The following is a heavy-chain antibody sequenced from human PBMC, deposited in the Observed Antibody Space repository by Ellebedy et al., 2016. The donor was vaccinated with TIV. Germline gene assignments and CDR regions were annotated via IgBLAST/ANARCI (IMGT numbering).Heavy chain of an antibody. CDR3: ARDHRYYDITYGMDV. Sequence: GESLKISCAASGFTFSSYAMHWVRQAPGKGLEWVAVISYDGSNKYYADSVKGRFTISRDNSKNTLYLQMNSLRAEDTAVYYCARDHRYYDITYGMDVWGQGTTVTVSS. D-gene: IGHD3-9*01. V-gene: IGHV3-30*04. CDR2: ISYDGSNK. CDR1: GFTFSSYA. J-gene: IGHJ6*02.